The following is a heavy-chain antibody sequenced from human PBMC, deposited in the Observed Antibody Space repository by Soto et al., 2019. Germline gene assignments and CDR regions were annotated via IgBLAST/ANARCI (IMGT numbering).Heavy chain of an antibody. J-gene: IGHJ4*02. Sequence: SETLSLTCTFSRGSVSGRAYYWSWIRQSPGKGLAWTGYIFHSGSTKYNPSLKSLATISVDTSTNQFSLTLTSVTAAHTAVYYCARQFNYDYWSGYSSQGYFDDWGQRTQVTVSS. V-gene: IGHV4-61*08. CDR2: IFHSGST. CDR3: ARQFNYDYWSGYSSQGYFDD. CDR1: RGSVSGRAYY. D-gene: IGHD3-3*01.